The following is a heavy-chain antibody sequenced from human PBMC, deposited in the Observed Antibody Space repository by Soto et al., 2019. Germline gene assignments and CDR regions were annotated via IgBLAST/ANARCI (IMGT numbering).Heavy chain of an antibody. CDR3: ARSVFT. D-gene: IGHD3-10*02. CDR2: IYYSGST. CDR1: GGSISSGGYY. Sequence: QVQLQESGPGLVKPSQTLSLTCTVSGGSISSGGYYWSWIRQPPGKGLEWIGYIYYSGSTYYNPSYKRRVTRSVDTSKDQFSLQLTSVPGADTAVYYCARSVFTWGQGTLVTVSS. J-gene: IGHJ5*02. V-gene: IGHV4-31*03.